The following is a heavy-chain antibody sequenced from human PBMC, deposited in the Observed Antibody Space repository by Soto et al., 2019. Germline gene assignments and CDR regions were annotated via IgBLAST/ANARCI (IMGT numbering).Heavy chain of an antibody. Sequence: ASVKVSCKASGYTFTSYGISWVRQAPGQGLEWMGWISAYNGNTNYAQKLQGRVTMTTDTSTSTAYMELRSLRSDDTAVYYCAREGNVTGQKGAFDIWGQGTMVTVSS. V-gene: IGHV1-18*01. CDR1: GYTFTSYG. CDR2: ISAYNGNT. CDR3: AREGNVTGQKGAFDI. J-gene: IGHJ3*02. D-gene: IGHD7-27*01.